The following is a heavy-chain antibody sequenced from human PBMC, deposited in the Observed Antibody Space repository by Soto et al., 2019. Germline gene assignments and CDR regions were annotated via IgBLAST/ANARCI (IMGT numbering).Heavy chain of an antibody. D-gene: IGHD5-18*01. J-gene: IGHJ4*02. CDR3: ARAGRIQLWLRPFDY. V-gene: IGHV1-18*01. CDR2: ISAYNGNT. CDR1: GYTFTSYG. Sequence: ASVKVSCKASGYTFTSYGISWVRQAPGQGLEWMGWISAYNGNTNYAQKLQGRVTMTTDTSTSTAYMELRSLRSDDTAVFYCARAGRIQLWLRPFDYWGQGTLVTVSS.